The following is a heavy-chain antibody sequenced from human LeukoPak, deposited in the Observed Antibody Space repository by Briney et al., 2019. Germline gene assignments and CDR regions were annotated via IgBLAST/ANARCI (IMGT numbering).Heavy chain of an antibody. J-gene: IGHJ4*02. D-gene: IGHD3-10*01. Sequence: GGSLRLSCAASGFTFSSYAMSWVRQAPGKGLEWVSAISDSGGSTYYADSVKGRFTISRDNSKNTLYLQMNSLRAEDTAVYYCAKDKPDRLLWFGELLFWGQGTLVTVSS. CDR1: GFTFSSYA. V-gene: IGHV3-23*01. CDR3: AKDKPDRLLWFGELLF. CDR2: ISDSGGST.